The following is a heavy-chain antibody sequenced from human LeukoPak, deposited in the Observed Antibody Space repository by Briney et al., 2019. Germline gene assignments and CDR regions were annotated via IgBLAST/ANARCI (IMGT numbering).Heavy chain of an antibody. CDR1: GGSISSGSYY. V-gene: IGHV4-61*02. CDR3: ARDLSAWFDP. CDR2: IYTSGST. J-gene: IGHJ5*02. Sequence: SETLSLTCTVSGGSISSGSYYWSWIRQPAGKGLEWIGRIYTSGSTNYNPSLKSRVTISEDMSKNQYSLKLSSVTAADTAVYYCARDLSAWFDPWGQGTLVTVSS.